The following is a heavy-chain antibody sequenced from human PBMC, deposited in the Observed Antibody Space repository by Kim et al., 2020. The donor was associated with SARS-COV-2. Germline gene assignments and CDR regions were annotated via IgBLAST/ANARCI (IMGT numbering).Heavy chain of an antibody. J-gene: IGHJ5*02. CDR2: INPNSGGT. CDR3: AREGNGSGSYYNRGDWFDP. D-gene: IGHD3-10*01. CDR1: GYTFTGYY. V-gene: IGHV1-2*06. Sequence: ASVKVSCKASGYTFTGYYMHWVRQAPGRGLEWMGRINPNSGGTNYAQKFQGRVTMTRDTSISTAYMELSRLRSDDTAVYYCAREGNGSGSYYNRGDWFDPWGQGTLVTVSS.